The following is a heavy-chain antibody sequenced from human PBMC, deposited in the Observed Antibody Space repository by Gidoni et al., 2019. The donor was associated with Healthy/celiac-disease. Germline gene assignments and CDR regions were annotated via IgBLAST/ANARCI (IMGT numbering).Heavy chain of an antibody. J-gene: IGHJ6*02. CDR3: ARDNGQRAVAGQTPPGPPPDHYGMDV. D-gene: IGHD6-19*01. Sequence: QVQLVQSGAEVKKPGSSVKVSCKASGGNFSSYANSWVRQAPGQGLEWMGGIIPIFGTANYAQKFQGRVTITADESTSTAYMELSSLRSEDTAVYYCARDNGQRAVAGQTPPGPPPDHYGMDVWGQGTTVTVSS. CDR2: IIPIFGTA. CDR1: GGNFSSYA. V-gene: IGHV1-69*01.